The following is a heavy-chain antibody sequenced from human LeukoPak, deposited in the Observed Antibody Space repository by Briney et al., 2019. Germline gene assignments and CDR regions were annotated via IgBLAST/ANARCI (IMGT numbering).Heavy chain of an antibody. Sequence: PGGSLRLSCAASGFTFSSYGMHWVRQAPGKGLEWVAFIRYDGSNKYYADSVKGRFTISRDNAKNSLYLQMNSLRAEDTAVYYCAREVVPAAPNFDYWGQGTLVTVSS. J-gene: IGHJ4*02. D-gene: IGHD2-2*01. CDR1: GFTFSSYG. CDR2: IRYDGSNK. CDR3: AREVVPAAPNFDY. V-gene: IGHV3-30*02.